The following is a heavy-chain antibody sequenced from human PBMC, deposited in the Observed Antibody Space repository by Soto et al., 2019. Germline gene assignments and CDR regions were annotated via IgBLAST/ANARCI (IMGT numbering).Heavy chain of an antibody. J-gene: IGHJ3*02. Sequence: PSETLSLTCAVSGGSISSGGYSWSWIRQPPGKGXXXXXXXXXXXXXXXXXSLKSRVTISVDRSKNQFSLKLSSVTAADTAVYYCARGGYYDSPFDIWGQGTMVTVSS. CDR3: ARGGYYDSPFDI. D-gene: IGHD3-22*01. CDR1: GGSISSGGYS. V-gene: IGHV4-30-2*01. CDR2: XXXXXXX.